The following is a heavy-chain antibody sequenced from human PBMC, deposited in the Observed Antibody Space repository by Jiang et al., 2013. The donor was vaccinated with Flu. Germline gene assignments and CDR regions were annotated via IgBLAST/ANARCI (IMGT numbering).Heavy chain of an antibody. Sequence: GSGLVKPSQTLSLTCTVSGGSISSGSYYWSWIRQPAGKGLEWIGRIYTSGSTNYNPSLKSRVTISVDTSKNQFSLKLSSVTAADTAVYYCAWLLNSGSAFDIWGQGTMVTVSS. D-gene: IGHD1-14*01. V-gene: IGHV4-61*02. J-gene: IGHJ3*02. CDR2: IYTSGST. CDR3: AWLLNSGSAFDI. CDR1: GGSISSGSYY.